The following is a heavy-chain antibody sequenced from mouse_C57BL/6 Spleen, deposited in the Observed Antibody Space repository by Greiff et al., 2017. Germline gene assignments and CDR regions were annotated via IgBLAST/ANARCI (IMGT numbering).Heavy chain of an antibody. CDR3: ARGGEGWYFDV. J-gene: IGHJ1*03. V-gene: IGHV1-82*01. CDR1: GYAFSSSW. CDR2: IYPGDGDT. Sequence: VQLQQSGPELVKPGASVKISCKASGYAFSSSWMNWVKQRPGKGLEWIGRIYPGDGDTNYNGKFNGKATLTADKSSSTAYMQLSSLTSEDSAVYFCARGGEGWYFDVWGTGTTVTVSS.